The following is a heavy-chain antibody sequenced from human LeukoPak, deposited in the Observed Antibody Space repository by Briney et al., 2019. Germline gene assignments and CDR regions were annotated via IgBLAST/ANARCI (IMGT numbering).Heavy chain of an antibody. V-gene: IGHV3-7*01. CDR2: IKQDGSEK. D-gene: IGHD6-19*01. Sequence: LEWVANIKQDGSEKSYVDSVKGRFTISRDNAKNSLYLQMNSLRAEDTAVYYCARERQWLSDYWGQGTLVTVSS. CDR3: ARERQWLSDY. J-gene: IGHJ4*02.